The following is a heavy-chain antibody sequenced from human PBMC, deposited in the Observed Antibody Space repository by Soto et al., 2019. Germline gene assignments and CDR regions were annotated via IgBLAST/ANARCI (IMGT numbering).Heavy chain of an antibody. CDR1: GGSISSDNYF. CDR3: AREFKSAAASDAFDI. V-gene: IGHV4-31*03. Sequence: SETLSLTCTVSGGSISSDNYFWSWIRQHPGKGLEWIGYIDYIGRAYYNPSLKSRVTTSVDTSKNQFSLRLSSVTVEDTATYYCAREFKSAAASDAFDIWGQGTVVTVSS. D-gene: IGHD2-15*01. J-gene: IGHJ3*02. CDR2: IDYIGRA.